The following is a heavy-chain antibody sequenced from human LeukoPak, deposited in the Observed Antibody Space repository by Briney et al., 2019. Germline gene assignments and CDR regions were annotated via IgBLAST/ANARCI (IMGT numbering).Heavy chain of an antibody. V-gene: IGHV3-23*01. Sequence: PAGGSLRLSCAASGFTFSSYAMSWVRQAPGKGLEWVSAISGSGGSTYYADSVKGRFTISRDNSKNTLYLQMNSLRAEDSAVYYCAKDTYYDSSGYSIWGQGTLVTVSS. CDR1: GFTFSSYA. CDR3: AKDTYYDSSGYSI. D-gene: IGHD3-22*01. CDR2: ISGSGGST. J-gene: IGHJ4*02.